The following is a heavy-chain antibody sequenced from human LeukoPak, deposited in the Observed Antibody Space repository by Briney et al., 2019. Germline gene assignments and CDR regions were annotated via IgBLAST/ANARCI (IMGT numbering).Heavy chain of an antibody. D-gene: IGHD5-12*01. CDR3: ARRGHSGYDNWFDP. CDR1: DGSISSYY. J-gene: IGHJ5*02. V-gene: IGHV4-59*01. CDR2: IYYSGST. Sequence: SETLSLTCTVSDGSISSYYWSWIRRPPGKGLEWIGYIYYSGSTNYNPSLKSRVTISVDTSKNQFSLKLSSVTAADTAVYYCARRGHSGYDNWFDPWGQGTLVTVSS.